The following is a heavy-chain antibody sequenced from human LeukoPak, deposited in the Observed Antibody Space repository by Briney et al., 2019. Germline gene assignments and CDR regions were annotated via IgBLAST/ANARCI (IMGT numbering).Heavy chain of an antibody. CDR3: ARDQYSDSSGPPLDY. CDR2: ISYDGSNK. D-gene: IGHD3-22*01. J-gene: IGHJ4*02. Sequence: PGRSLRLSCAASGFTFSSYAMHWVRQAPGKGLEWVAVISYDGSNKYYADSVKGRFTISRDNSKNTLYLQMNSLRAEDTAVYYCARDQYSDSSGPPLDYWGQGTLVTVSS. V-gene: IGHV3-30-3*01. CDR1: GFTFSSYA.